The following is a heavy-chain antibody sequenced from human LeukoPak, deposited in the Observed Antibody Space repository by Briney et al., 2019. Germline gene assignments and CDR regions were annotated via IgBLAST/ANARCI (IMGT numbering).Heavy chain of an antibody. CDR2: INWSGGST. Sequence: PGGSLRLSCAASGFTFDDYGMSWVRQAPGKGLEWVSGINWSGGSTGYADSVKGRFTISRDNAKNSLYLQMNSLRAEDTALYYCARKLSGWHYSGGGLWFDPWGQGTLVTVSS. CDR3: ARKLSGWHYSGGGLWFDP. D-gene: IGHD6-19*01. J-gene: IGHJ5*02. CDR1: GFTFDDYG. V-gene: IGHV3-20*04.